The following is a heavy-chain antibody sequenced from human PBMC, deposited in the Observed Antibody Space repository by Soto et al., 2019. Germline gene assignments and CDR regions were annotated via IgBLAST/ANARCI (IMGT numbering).Heavy chain of an antibody. CDR2: IQNHGYST. Sequence: EVQLVESGGGLVQPGGSLRLSCEASGFSFSRDEMNWVRQAPGKGLEWIAYIQNHGYSTHYADSVKGRFTISRDNAKNTLYLQMSSLTAEDTAIYYCAGGYDAGCHFGYWGQGVLATVSS. CDR1: GFSFSRDE. J-gene: IGHJ4*02. CDR3: AGGYDAGCHFGY. V-gene: IGHV3-48*03. D-gene: IGHD1-20*01.